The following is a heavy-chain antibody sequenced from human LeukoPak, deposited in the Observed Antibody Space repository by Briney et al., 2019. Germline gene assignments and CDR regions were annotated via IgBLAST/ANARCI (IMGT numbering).Heavy chain of an antibody. V-gene: IGHV4-38-2*02. CDR3: ARDHSSSSEDY. D-gene: IGHD6-13*01. CDR1: GYSISSGYY. J-gene: IGHJ4*02. Sequence: PSETLSLTCTVSGYSISSGYYWAWIRQPPGKGLEWIGSIFHTGSTYHNPSLKSRVTISVDTSKNQFSLKLNSVTAADTAVYYCARDHSSSSEDYWGQGTLVTVSS. CDR2: IFHTGST.